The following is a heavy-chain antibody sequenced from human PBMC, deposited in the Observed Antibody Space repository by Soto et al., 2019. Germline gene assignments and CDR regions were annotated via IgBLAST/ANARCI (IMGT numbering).Heavy chain of an antibody. Sequence: ESGGGVVQPGRSLRLSCAASGFTFSSYAMHWVRQAPGKGLEWVAVISYDGSNKYYADSVKGRFTISRDNSKNTLYLRMNSLRAEDTAVYYCARGIVDTAMVDYWGQGTLVTVSS. CDR1: GFTFSSYA. CDR2: ISYDGSNK. D-gene: IGHD5-18*01. V-gene: IGHV3-30-3*01. CDR3: ARGIVDTAMVDY. J-gene: IGHJ4*02.